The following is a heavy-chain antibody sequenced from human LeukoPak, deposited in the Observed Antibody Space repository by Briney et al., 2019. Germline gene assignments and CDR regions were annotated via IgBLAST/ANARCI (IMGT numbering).Heavy chain of an antibody. CDR1: GFTFNSYS. D-gene: IGHD1-7*01. Sequence: GGSLRLSCAASGFTFNSYSMNWVRQAPGKGLEWVSYISRSGSSIYYADSVKGRFTISRDNAENSLNLQMNSLRAEDTAVYYCARGDNWNSYYYYYMDVWGKGTTVTVFS. CDR3: ARGDNWNSYYYYYMDV. V-gene: IGHV3-48*04. CDR2: ISRSGSSI. J-gene: IGHJ6*03.